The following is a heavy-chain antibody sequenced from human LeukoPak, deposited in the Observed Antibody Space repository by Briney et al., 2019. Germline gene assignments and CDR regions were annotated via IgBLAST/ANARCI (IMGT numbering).Heavy chain of an antibody. CDR2: INHSGST. J-gene: IGHJ6*02. CDR3: ARIRGYYSRYYYYGMDV. V-gene: IGHV4-34*01. Sequence: PSETLSLTCAVYGGSFSGYYWSWIRQPPGKGLEWIGEINHSGSTNYNPSLKSRVTISVDTSKNQFSLKLSSVTAADTAVYYCARIRGYYSRYYYYGMDVWGQGTTVTVFS. CDR1: GGSFSGYY. D-gene: IGHD3-3*01.